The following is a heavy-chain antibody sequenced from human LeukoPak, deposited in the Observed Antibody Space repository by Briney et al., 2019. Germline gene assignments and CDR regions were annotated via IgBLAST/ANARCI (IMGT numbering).Heavy chain of an antibody. J-gene: IGHJ4*02. Sequence: SQTLSLTCTVSGGSISSGDYFWSWIRQPPGKGLEWIGYIYRSGSTYYSPSLKSRASISGDTSKNQFSLKLSSVTAADTAVYYCARANYAYGDYWGQGTLVTVSS. CDR2: IYRSGST. CDR3: ARANYAYGDY. V-gene: IGHV4-30-4*08. D-gene: IGHD2-2*01. CDR1: GGSISSGDYF.